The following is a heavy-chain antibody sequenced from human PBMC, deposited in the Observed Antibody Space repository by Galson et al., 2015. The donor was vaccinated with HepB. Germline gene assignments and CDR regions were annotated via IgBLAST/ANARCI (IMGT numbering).Heavy chain of an antibody. V-gene: IGHV3-30-3*01. CDR1: GFTFSSYA. J-gene: IGHJ5*02. CDR3: AGDLRNYYYGSGTGHWFDP. Sequence: SLRLSCAASGFTFSSYAMHWVHQAPGKGLEWVAVISYDGSNKYYADSVKGRFTISRDNSKNTLYLQMNSLRAEDTAVYYCAGDLRNYYYGSGTGHWFDPWGQGTLVTVSS. D-gene: IGHD3-10*01. CDR2: ISYDGSNK.